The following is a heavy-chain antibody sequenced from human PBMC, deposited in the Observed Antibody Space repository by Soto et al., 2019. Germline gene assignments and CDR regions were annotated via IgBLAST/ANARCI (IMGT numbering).Heavy chain of an antibody. D-gene: IGHD3-3*01. CDR3: ARDTQDDFWSGYYRDY. Sequence: GGSLRLSCAASGFTFSSYSINWVRQAPGKGLEWVSYISSSSSTIYYADSVKGRFTISRDNAKNSLYLQMNSLRDEDTAVYYYARDTQDDFWSGYYRDYWGQGTLVTVSS. J-gene: IGHJ4*02. CDR1: GFTFSSYS. V-gene: IGHV3-48*02. CDR2: ISSSSSTI.